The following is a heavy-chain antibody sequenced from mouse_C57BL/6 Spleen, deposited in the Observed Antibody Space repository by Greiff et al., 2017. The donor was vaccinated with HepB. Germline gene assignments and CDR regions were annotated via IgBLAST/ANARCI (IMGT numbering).Heavy chain of an antibody. CDR1: GFTFSSYA. CDR3: TRDRGMEAFAY. Sequence: EVKLMESGEGLVKPGGSLKLSCAASGFTFSSYAMSWVRQTPEKTLEWVAYISSGGDYIYYADTVKGRFTISRDNARNTLYLQMSSLKSEDTAMYYCTRDRGMEAFAYWGQGTLVTVSA. J-gene: IGHJ3*01. D-gene: IGHD2-10*02. V-gene: IGHV5-9-1*02. CDR2: ISSGGDYI.